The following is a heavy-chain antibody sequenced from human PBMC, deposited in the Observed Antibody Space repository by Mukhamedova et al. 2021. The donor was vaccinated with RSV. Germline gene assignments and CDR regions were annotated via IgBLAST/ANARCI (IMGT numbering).Heavy chain of an antibody. Sequence: EWVAALSGSGSSTYYADSVKGRFTVSRDNSKNTLYLQMNSLRAEDTAVYYCARGVWELLQSPKSLSAFDIWGQGTMVTVSS. CDR2: LSGSGSST. V-gene: IGHV3-23*01. CDR3: ARGVWELLQSPKSLSAFDI. D-gene: IGHD1-26*01. J-gene: IGHJ3*02.